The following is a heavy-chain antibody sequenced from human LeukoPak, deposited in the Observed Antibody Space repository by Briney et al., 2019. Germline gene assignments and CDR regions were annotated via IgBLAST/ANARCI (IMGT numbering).Heavy chain of an antibody. CDR3: ASTDYYGSGSYSKDRYYYYMDV. D-gene: IGHD3-10*01. CDR1: GGTFSSYA. J-gene: IGHJ6*03. V-gene: IGHV1-69*05. Sequence: SVKVSCKASGGTFSSYAISWVRQAPGQGLEWMGGIIPIFGTANYAQKFQGRVTITTDESTSTAYMELSSLRSEDTAVYYCASTDYYGSGSYSKDRYYYYMDVWGKGTTVTVSS. CDR2: IIPIFGTA.